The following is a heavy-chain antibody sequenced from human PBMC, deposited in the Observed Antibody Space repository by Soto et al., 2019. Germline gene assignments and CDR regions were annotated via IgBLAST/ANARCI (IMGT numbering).Heavy chain of an antibody. CDR2: INAGNGNT. V-gene: IGHV1-3*01. CDR3: ARGFLSVIIKASDY. CDR1: GYTFTSYN. J-gene: IGHJ4*02. Sequence: ASVKVSCKASGYTFTSYNMHWVRQAPGQRLEWMGWINAGNGNTKYSQKFQDRVTITSDTSASTAYMELSSLRSEDTAVYYCARGFLSVIIKASDYSGQGTLVTVSS. D-gene: IGHD2-21*01.